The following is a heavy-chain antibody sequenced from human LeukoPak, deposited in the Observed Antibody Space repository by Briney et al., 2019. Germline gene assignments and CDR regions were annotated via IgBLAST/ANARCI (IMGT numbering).Heavy chain of an antibody. CDR1: GFTFSSYS. CDR2: ISSSSSYI. Sequence: NPGGSLRLSCAASGFTFSSYSMNWVRQAPGKGLEWVSSISSSSSYIYYADSVKGRFTISRDNAKNSLYLQMNSLRAEDTAAYYCARAGGYVYNDAFDIWGQGTMVTVSS. V-gene: IGHV3-21*01. D-gene: IGHD6-25*01. J-gene: IGHJ3*02. CDR3: ARAGGYVYNDAFDI.